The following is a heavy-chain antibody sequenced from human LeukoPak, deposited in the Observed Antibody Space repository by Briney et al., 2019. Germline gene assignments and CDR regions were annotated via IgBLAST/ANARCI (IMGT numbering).Heavy chain of an antibody. D-gene: IGHD3-10*01. CDR2: ISSSSSYI. J-gene: IGHJ4*02. Sequence: GGSLRLSCAASGFTFSSYSMNWVRQAPGKGLEWVSSISSSSSYIYYADSVKGRFTISRDNAKNSLYLQMNSLRAEDTAVYYCAKVCGSGSLFDYWGQGTLVTVSS. CDR1: GFTFSSYS. V-gene: IGHV3-21*01. CDR3: AKVCGSGSLFDY.